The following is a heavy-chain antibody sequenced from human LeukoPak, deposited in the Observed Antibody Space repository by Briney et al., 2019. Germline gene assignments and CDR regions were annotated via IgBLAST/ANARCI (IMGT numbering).Heavy chain of an antibody. CDR2: IQYDGSYK. CDR3: AKTSDQLLYSKFDF. J-gene: IGHJ4*02. CDR1: GFSFSSYG. V-gene: IGHV3-30*02. D-gene: IGHD2-2*02. Sequence: PGGSLRLSXAASGFSFSSYGMHWVRQAPGKGLEWVAFIQYDGSYKFYADSVQGRFSISRDNSKNTLFLQMNSLRADDTAVYYCAKTSDQLLYSKFDFWGQGTLVTVSS.